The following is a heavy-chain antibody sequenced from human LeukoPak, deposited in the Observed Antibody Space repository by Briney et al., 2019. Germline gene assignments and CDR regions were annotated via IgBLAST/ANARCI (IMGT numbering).Heavy chain of an antibody. CDR2: IYTGGST. CDR3: TRAGAYMPHDY. CDR1: GFTVSSNY. Sequence: SGGSLRLSCAASGFTVSSNYMSWVRQAPGKGLEWVSVIYTGGSTYYADSVKGRFTISRDNSKNTLYLQMNSLRAEDTAVYYCTRAGAYMPHDYWGQGTLVTVSS. V-gene: IGHV3-53*01. J-gene: IGHJ4*02. D-gene: IGHD2-2*01.